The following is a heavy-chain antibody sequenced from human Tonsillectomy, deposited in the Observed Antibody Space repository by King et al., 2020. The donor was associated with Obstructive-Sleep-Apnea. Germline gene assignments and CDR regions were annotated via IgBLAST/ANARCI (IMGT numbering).Heavy chain of an antibody. Sequence: PLQESGPGLVKPSETLSLTCIVSGGSISSTNYDWGWVRPPPGKGLEWIGKIYYRGNTDYNPSLKSRVTISVDTSKNQFSLKFSSVTAADTAVYYCARVIPRGRFEGSRLDPWGQGTLVTVSS. CDR2: IYYRGNT. D-gene: IGHD2-21*01. CDR3: ARVIPRGRFEGSRLDP. J-gene: IGHJ5*02. V-gene: IGHV4-39*07. CDR1: GGSISSTNYD.